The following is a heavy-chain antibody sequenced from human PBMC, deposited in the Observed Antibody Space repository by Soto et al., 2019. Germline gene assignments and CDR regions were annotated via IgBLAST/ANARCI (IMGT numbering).Heavy chain of an antibody. CDR3: AREGLGIYYYNGMGV. J-gene: IGHJ6*02. CDR1: GYTFTKFG. D-gene: IGHD6-19*01. V-gene: IGHV1-18*01. Sequence: QVQLVQSGAEVKKPGASVKVSCKASGYTFTKFGISWVRQAPGQGLEWMGWVSGYNGETSYAQSLQGRVTRTTDTSTATAYMELRSLRSDDTAVFYCAREGLGIYYYNGMGVWGQGTTVTVSS. CDR2: VSGYNGET.